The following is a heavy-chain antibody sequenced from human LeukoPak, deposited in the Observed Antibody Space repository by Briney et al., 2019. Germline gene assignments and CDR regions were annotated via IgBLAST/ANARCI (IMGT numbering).Heavy chain of an antibody. D-gene: IGHD3-10*01. Sequence: PSETLSLTCTVSGGSIRSSSYYWGWIRQPPGKGLEWIGSINYSGSTYYNPSLKSRVTISVDTSKNQFSLKLSSVTAADTAVYYCARDDFPMVRGARDGYYYGMDVWGQGTTVTVSS. V-gene: IGHV4-39*07. J-gene: IGHJ6*02. CDR2: INYSGST. CDR3: ARDDFPMVRGARDGYYYGMDV. CDR1: GGSIRSSSYY.